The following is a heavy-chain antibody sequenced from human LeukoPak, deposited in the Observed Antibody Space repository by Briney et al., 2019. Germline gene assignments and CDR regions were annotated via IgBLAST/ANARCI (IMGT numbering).Heavy chain of an antibody. Sequence: SETLSLTCTVSGGSISSGGYYWGWIRQPPGKGLEWIGSIYYSGSTYYNPSLKSRVTISVDTSKNQFSLKLSSVTAADTAVYYCARATYYYDSSGYSFDYWGQGTLVTVSS. D-gene: IGHD3-22*01. CDR2: IYYSGST. V-gene: IGHV4-39*07. CDR3: ARATYYYDSSGYSFDY. J-gene: IGHJ4*02. CDR1: GGSISSGGYY.